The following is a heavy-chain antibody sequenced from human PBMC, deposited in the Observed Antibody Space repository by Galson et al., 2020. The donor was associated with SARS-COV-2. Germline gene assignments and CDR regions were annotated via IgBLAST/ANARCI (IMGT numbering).Heavy chain of an antibody. CDR2: MNPNSGNT. CDR3: EKGSGRQPVWFDP. V-gene: IGHV1-8*01. Sequence: ASVTVSCKASGYTFTRHDINWVRQAPGQGLEWMGWMNPNSGNTGFAQNFQGRVTLSSENSITTAYMELTSLRSEDTAVYYWEKGSGRQPVWFDPWGQGTLVTVSS. CDR1: GYTFTRHD. J-gene: IGHJ5*02. D-gene: IGHD5-12*01.